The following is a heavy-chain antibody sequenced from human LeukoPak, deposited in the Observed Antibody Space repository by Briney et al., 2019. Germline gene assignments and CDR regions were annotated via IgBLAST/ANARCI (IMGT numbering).Heavy chain of an antibody. D-gene: IGHD2-2*01. CDR1: GFTFSNYA. V-gene: IGHV3-23*01. CDR2: IGTSGYST. Sequence: GGSLRLSCAASGFTFSNYAMSWVRQAPGRGLEWVSSIGTSGYSTYYADSVKGRFTISRDNPDNTLYLQMSSLRAEDTAVYYCVKDRGGYCSSTSCSLYFDFWGQGTLVTVSS. J-gene: IGHJ4*02. CDR3: VKDRGGYCSSTSCSLYFDF.